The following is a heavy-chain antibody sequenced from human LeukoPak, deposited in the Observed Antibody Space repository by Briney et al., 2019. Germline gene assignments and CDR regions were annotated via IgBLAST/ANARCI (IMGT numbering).Heavy chain of an antibody. CDR1: GYTFTGYY. CDR2: INPNSGGT. V-gene: IGHV1-2*02. J-gene: IGHJ4*02. CDR3: ATEGVFDWLSTCPFCYFDY. Sequence: ASVKVSCKASGYTFTGYYMHWVRQAPGQGLEWMGWINPNSGGTNYAQKFQGRVTMTRDTSISTAYMELSRLRSDDTAVYYCATEGVFDWLSTCPFCYFDYWGQGTLVTVSS. D-gene: IGHD3-9*01.